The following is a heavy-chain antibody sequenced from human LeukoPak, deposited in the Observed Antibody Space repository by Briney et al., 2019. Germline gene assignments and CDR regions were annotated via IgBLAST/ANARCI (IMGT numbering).Heavy chain of an antibody. D-gene: IGHD3-22*01. Sequence: GGSLRLSCAASGFTFSSYAMSWVRQAPGKGLEWVSAISGSGGSTYYADSVKGRFTISGDNSKNTLYLQMNSLRAEDTAVYYCAKAKYYYDSSGYNYWGQGTLVTVSS. CDR2: ISGSGGST. CDR3: AKAKYYYDSSGYNY. V-gene: IGHV3-23*01. CDR1: GFTFSSYA. J-gene: IGHJ4*02.